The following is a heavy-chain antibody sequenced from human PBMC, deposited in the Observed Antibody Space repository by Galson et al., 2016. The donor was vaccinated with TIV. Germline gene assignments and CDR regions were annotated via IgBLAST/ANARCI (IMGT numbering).Heavy chain of an antibody. J-gene: IGHJ4*01. CDR1: GYSISSGYY. V-gene: IGHV4-38-2*02. D-gene: IGHD3-22*01. Sequence: SETLSLTCAVSGYSISSGYYWGWIRQSPGRGLEWIGNVYHSGSTYYSPSLKSRLTISVDTSKNQFSLNLRSGTAADTAVYYCARDLGIGDSFDSPCYYQFSFDSWGHGTLVTVSS. CDR3: ARDLGIGDSFDSPCYYQFSFDS. CDR2: VYHSGST.